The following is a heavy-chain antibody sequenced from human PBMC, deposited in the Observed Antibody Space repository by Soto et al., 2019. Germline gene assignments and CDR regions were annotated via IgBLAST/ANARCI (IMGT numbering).Heavy chain of an antibody. CDR2: ISGSGGST. Sequence: GGSLRLSCAASGFTFSSYAMSWVRQAPGKGLEWVSAISGSGGSTYYADSVKGRFTISRDNSKNTLYLQMNSLRAEDTAVYYCAKDLRVTPDPTNSNWFDPWGQGTLVTLSS. D-gene: IGHD2-21*02. CDR3: AKDLRVTPDPTNSNWFDP. CDR1: GFTFSSYA. J-gene: IGHJ5*02. V-gene: IGHV3-23*01.